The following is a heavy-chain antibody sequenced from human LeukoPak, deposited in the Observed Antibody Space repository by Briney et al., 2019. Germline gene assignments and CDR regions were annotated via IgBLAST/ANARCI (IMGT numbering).Heavy chain of an antibody. J-gene: IGHJ4*02. Sequence: SETLSLTCTVSGYSISSGYYWGWIRQPPGKGLEWIGSIYHSGSTYYNPSLKSRVTISVDTSKNQFSLKLSSVTAADTAVYYCARERGGSSGYRDYWGQGTLVTVSS. CDR1: GYSISSGYY. V-gene: IGHV4-38-2*02. D-gene: IGHD3-22*01. CDR2: IYHSGST. CDR3: ARERGGSSGYRDY.